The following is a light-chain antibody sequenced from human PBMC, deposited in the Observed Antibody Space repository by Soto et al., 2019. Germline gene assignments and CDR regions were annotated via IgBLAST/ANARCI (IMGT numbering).Light chain of an antibody. J-gene: IGKJ4*02. CDR2: DSS. CDR3: QQRSNWPLT. Sequence: EIVLTQSPATLSLSPGERATLSCRASQSISSYLAWYQQKPGQAPRLLIYDSSNRATGIPARFSGSGSGTDFTRPISSLEPEDFAFYYCQQRSNWPLTFGGGTKAEI. CDR1: QSISSY. V-gene: IGKV3-11*01.